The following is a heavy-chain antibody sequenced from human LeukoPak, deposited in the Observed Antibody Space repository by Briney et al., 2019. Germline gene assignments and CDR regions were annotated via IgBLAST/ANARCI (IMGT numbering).Heavy chain of an antibody. CDR2: MNSNSGNT. CDR3: ARGSGSHGCDWFDP. J-gene: IGHJ5*02. Sequence: ASVKVSCKGYGYTFINHDIDWVRQAAGQGLEWMGWMNSNSGNTGYAQKFQGRVTFTRDTSISTAYMELYSLTSDDTAVYYCARGSGSHGCDWFDPWGQGTLVTVSS. D-gene: IGHD1-26*01. CDR1: GYTFINHD. V-gene: IGHV1-8*03.